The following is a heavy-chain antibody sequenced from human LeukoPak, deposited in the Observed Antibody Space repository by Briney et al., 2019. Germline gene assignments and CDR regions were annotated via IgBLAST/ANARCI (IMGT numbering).Heavy chain of an antibody. D-gene: IGHD5-18*01. Sequence: QTGGSLRLSCAASGFNYDDHAMHWVRHAPGKGLEWVSGITWNSGRIVYADSVKGRFTISRDNAKNYLYLQVNSLREEDTPLYYCARDRTAYSYGSIDHWGQGTLVTVSS. CDR1: GFNYDDHA. CDR2: ITWNSGRI. V-gene: IGHV3-9*01. J-gene: IGHJ4*02. CDR3: ARDRTAYSYGSIDH.